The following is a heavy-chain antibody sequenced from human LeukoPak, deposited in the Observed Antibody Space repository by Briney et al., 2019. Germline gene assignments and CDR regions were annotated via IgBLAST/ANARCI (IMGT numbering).Heavy chain of an antibody. CDR3: AKDSDCSGGSCYSGYFQH. D-gene: IGHD2-15*01. Sequence: PGGSLRPSCAASGFTFSSYAMSWVRQAPGKGLEWVSAISGSGGSTYYADSVKGRFTISRDNSKNTLYLQMNSLRAEDTAVYYCAKDSDCSGGSCYSGYFQHWGQSTLVTVSS. CDR1: GFTFSSYA. CDR2: ISGSGGST. J-gene: IGHJ1*01. V-gene: IGHV3-23*01.